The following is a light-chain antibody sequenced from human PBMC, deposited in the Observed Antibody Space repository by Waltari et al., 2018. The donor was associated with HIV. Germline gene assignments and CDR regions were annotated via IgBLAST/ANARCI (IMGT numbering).Light chain of an antibody. V-gene: IGKV1-16*01. CDR1: QDIRNF. CDR2: AAS. Sequence: DIQMTQSPSSLSASVGGRVTITCRASQDIRNFLAWFQQKPGKAPQSLIYAASSLQSGVPSIFSGSGSGTDFTLTISSLQPEDFATDYCQQYNSYPFPFGPGTKVDIK. CDR3: QQYNSYPFP. J-gene: IGKJ3*01.